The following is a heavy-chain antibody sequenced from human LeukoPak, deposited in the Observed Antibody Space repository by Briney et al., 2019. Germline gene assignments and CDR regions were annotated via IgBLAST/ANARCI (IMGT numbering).Heavy chain of an antibody. J-gene: IGHJ5*02. V-gene: IGHV4-34*01. CDR1: GGSFSGYY. CDR3: ARGCSSWYTPGGFDP. D-gene: IGHD6-13*01. Sequence: PSETLSLTCAVYGGSFSGYYWSWIRQPPGKGLEWIGEINHSGSTNYNPSLKSRVTISVDTSKNQFSLKLSSVTAADTAVYYCARGCSSWYTPGGFDPWGQGTLVTVSS. CDR2: INHSGST.